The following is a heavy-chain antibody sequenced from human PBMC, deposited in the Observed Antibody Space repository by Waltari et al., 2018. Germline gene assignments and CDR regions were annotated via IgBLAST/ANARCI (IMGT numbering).Heavy chain of an antibody. D-gene: IGHD1-7*01. CDR3: AKDPNSRDYFDY. V-gene: IGHV3-23*01. CDR2: IRSSGGST. J-gene: IGHJ4*02. Sequence: EVQLLESGGGLVQPGGSLRLSCAASGFTFSSYSMSWVRQAPGKGLEWVSGIRSSGGSTYYADSVKGRITISRDNSKNTLYLQMNSLRAEDTALYYCAKDPNSRDYFDYWGQGTLVTVSS. CDR1: GFTFSSYS.